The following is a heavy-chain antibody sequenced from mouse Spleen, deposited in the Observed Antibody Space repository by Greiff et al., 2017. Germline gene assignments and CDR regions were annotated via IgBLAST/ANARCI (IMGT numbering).Heavy chain of an antibody. CDR1: GFSFTSYA. D-gene: IGHD1-1*01. CDR3: AREGDYGSRGGFAY. CDR2: IWTGGGT. V-gene: IGHV2-9-1*01. J-gene: IGHJ3*01. Sequence: VKLQESGPGLVAPSQSLSITCTVSGFSFTSYAISWVRQPPGKGLEWLGVIWTGGGTNYNSAFKSRLSISKDNSKSQVFLKMNSLQTDDKARYYCAREGDYGSRGGFAYWGQGTLVTVSA.